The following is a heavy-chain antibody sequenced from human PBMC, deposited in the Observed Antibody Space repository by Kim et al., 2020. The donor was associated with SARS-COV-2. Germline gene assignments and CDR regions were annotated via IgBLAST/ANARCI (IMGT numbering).Heavy chain of an antibody. CDR3: VRGEIAAAGIGD. J-gene: IGHJ4*02. CDR2: IIPIFGTA. CDR1: GGTFSSYA. Sequence: SVKVSCKASGGTFSSYAISWVRQAPGQGLEWMGGIIPIFGTANYAQKFQGRVTITADESTSTAYMELSSLRSEDTAVYYCVRGEIAAAGIGDWGQGTLVTVSS. D-gene: IGHD6-13*01. V-gene: IGHV1-69*13.